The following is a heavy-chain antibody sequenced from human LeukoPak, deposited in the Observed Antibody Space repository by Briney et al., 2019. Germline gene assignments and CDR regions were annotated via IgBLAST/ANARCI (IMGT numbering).Heavy chain of an antibody. V-gene: IGHV1-46*01. CDR3: ARDIVVVVAALPYYYYGMDV. CDR2: ITPSGGST. Sequence: GASVKVSCKASGYTFTSCYMHWVRQAPGQWLGWMGIITPSGGSTSYAQKFQARVTMTRDTSTSTVYMELSSLRSEDTAVYYCARDIVVVVAALPYYYYGMDVWGQGTTVTVSS. J-gene: IGHJ6*02. CDR1: GYTFTSCY. D-gene: IGHD2-15*01.